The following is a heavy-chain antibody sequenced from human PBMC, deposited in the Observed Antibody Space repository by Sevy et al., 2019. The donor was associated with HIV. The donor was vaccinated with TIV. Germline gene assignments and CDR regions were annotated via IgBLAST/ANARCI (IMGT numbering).Heavy chain of an antibody. D-gene: IGHD2-15*01. V-gene: IGHV4-34*01. J-gene: IGHJ4*02. Sequence: SETLSLTCAVYGGSFSGYYWSWIRQPPGKGLEWIGEINHSGSTNYNPSLKSRVTISVDTSKNQFSLKLSSVTAADTAVYYCASGLGYCSGGSCYSGDDFDYWGQGTLVTVSS. CDR3: ASGLGYCSGGSCYSGDDFDY. CDR2: INHSGST. CDR1: GGSFSGYY.